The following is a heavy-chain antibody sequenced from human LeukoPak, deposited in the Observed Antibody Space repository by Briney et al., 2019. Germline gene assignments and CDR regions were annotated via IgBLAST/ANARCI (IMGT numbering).Heavy chain of an antibody. Sequence: SETLSLTCAVSGGSISSSNRWSWVRQPPGKGLEWIGEIYHSGSTNYNPSLKSRVTISVDKSKNQFSLKLSSVTAADTAVYYCARRYSSSSLWAYWGQGTLVTVSS. J-gene: IGHJ4*02. D-gene: IGHD6-6*01. CDR2: IYHSGST. V-gene: IGHV4-4*02. CDR3: ARRYSSSSLWAY. CDR1: GGSISSSNR.